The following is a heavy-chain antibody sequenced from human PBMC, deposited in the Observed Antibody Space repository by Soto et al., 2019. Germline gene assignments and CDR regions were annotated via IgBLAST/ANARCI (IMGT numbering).Heavy chain of an antibody. CDR2: IDFDDDK. D-gene: IGHD2-8*01. CDR1: GFSLSTSGMC. V-gene: IGHV2-70*11. Sequence: GSGPTLVNPTQTLTLTCTFSGFSLSTSGMCVSWIHQPPGKALESFARIDFDDDKYYSTFLKTRLTISKDTSKNQVVLTMTNMDPVDTATYYCALCAYCTNGVCYMGDYYGMDVWGQGTTVTVSS. J-gene: IGHJ6*02. CDR3: ALCAYCTNGVCYMGDYYGMDV.